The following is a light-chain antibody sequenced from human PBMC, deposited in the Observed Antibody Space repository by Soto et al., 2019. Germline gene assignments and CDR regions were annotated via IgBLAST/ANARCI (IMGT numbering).Light chain of an antibody. CDR1: QTLGSN. Sequence: EIVLTQSPATLSVSPGERATLSCRASQTLGSNLAWYQLKPGQAPRLLMYGASTRATGVPVRFSGIGSGTEFNLTINSLQYEDFAVYYCQQYNDWPPLTFGGGTKVEIK. V-gene: IGKV3-15*01. J-gene: IGKJ4*01. CDR3: QQYNDWPPLT. CDR2: GAS.